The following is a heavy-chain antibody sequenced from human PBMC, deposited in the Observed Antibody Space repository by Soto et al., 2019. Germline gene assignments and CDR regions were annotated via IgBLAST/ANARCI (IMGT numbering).Heavy chain of an antibody. CDR2: IYHSGST. D-gene: IGHD5-12*01. Sequence: PGKGLEWIGYIYHSGSTYYNPSLKSRVTISVDRSKNQFSLKLSSVTAADTAVYYCARRRGFPYYYGMDVWGQGTTVSVSS. J-gene: IGHJ6*02. CDR3: ARRRGFPYYYGMDV. V-gene: IGHV4-30-2*01.